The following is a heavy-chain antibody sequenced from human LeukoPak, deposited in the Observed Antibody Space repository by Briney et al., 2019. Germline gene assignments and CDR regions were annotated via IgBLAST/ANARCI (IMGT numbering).Heavy chain of an antibody. CDR3: ARGVVVAAIFDD. CDR1: GFTVNSNY. J-gene: IGHJ4*02. V-gene: IGHV3-66*02. Sequence: PGGSLRLSCAASGFTVNSNYMSWVRQAPGKGLEWVSVIYSGGSTYYADSVKDRFTISRDNSKNTLYLQMNSLRAEHTAVYYCARGVVVAAIFDDWGQGTLVTVSS. CDR2: IYSGGST. D-gene: IGHD2-15*01.